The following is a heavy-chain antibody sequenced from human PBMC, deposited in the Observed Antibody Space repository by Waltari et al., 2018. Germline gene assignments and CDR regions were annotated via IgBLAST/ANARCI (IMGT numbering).Heavy chain of an antibody. CDR3: ASSDATTSDYYYGMDV. V-gene: IGHV5-51*01. Sequence: EVQLVQSGAEVKKPGESLKISCKGSGYSFTSYWIGWVRPMPGKGLEWMGIIYPGDSDTRYSPSFQGQVTISADKSISTAYLQWSSLKASDTAMYYCASSDATTSDYYYGMDVWGQGTTVTVSS. CDR1: GYSFTSYW. CDR2: IYPGDSDT. J-gene: IGHJ6*02. D-gene: IGHD3-16*01.